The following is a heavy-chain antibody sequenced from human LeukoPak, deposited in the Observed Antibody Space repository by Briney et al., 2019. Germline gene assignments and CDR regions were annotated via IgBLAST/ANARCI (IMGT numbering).Heavy chain of an antibody. D-gene: IGHD3-22*01. CDR1: GYTFTGYY. CDR2: INPNSGGT. Sequence: ASVKVSCKASGYTFTGYYMHWVRQAPGQGLEWMGRINPNSGGTNYAQKFQGRVTMTRDTSISTAYMELSRLRSDDTAVYYCARDLDYYDSGGYYSPNYWGQGTLVTVSS. V-gene: IGHV1-2*06. CDR3: ARDLDYYDSGGYYSPNY. J-gene: IGHJ4*02.